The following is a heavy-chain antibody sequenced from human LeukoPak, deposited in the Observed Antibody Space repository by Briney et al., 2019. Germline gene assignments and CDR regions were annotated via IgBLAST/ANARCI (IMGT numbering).Heavy chain of an antibody. V-gene: IGHV5-51*01. J-gene: IGHJ5*02. CDR1: GYSINNYW. D-gene: IGHD3-10*01. CDR2: INPGDFDT. CDR3: ARQPGAGWFDP. Sequence: GESLKISCKGPGYSINNYWIGWARQMPGKGLEWMAIINPGDFDTRYSPSFQGQVTISADKSISTVYLQWGSLKASDTAMYYCARQPGAGWFDPWGQGTLVTVSS.